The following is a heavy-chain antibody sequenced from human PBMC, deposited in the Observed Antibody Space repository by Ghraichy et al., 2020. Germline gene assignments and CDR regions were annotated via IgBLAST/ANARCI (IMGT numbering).Heavy chain of an antibody. V-gene: IGHV3-33*01. D-gene: IGHD3-22*01. J-gene: IGHJ4*02. CDR1: GFTFSSYG. Sequence: LSLTCAASGFTFSSYGMHWVRQAPGKGLEWVAVIWYDGSNKYYADSVKGRFTISRDNSKNTLYLQMNSLRAEDTAVYYCARGYYDSSGYYYMDYWGQGTLVTVSS. CDR2: IWYDGSNK. CDR3: ARGYYDSSGYYYMDY.